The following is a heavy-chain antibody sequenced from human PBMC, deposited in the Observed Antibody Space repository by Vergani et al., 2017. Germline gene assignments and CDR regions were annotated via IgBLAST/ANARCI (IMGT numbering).Heavy chain of an antibody. J-gene: IGHJ6*03. D-gene: IGHD2-2*01. V-gene: IGHV4-34*01. CDR1: GGSFSGYY. Sequence: QVQLQQWGAGLLKPSETLSLTCAVYGGSFSGYYWSWIRQPPGKGLEWIGEINHSGSTNYNPHLKSRVTISVETSKNQFSLKLSTVTAADTAVYYCARGSIVYGSSTSCRPRYMDVGGKGTTVTVS. CDR2: INHSGST. CDR3: ARGSIVYGSSTSCRPRYMDV.